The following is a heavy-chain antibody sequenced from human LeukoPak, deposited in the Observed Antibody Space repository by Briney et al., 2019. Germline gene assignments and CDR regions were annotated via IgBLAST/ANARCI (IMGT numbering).Heavy chain of an antibody. J-gene: IGHJ5*02. CDR3: ARKAAAGTGVWFDP. V-gene: IGHV3-21*01. D-gene: IGHD6-13*01. CDR2: ISSSSSSI. CDR1: GFTFSSYE. Sequence: PGGSLRLSCAASGFTFSSYEMNWVRQAPGKGLEWVSSISSSSSSIYYADSVKGRFTISRDNAKNSLYLQMNSLRAEDTALYYCARKAAAGTGVWFDPWGQGTLVTVSS.